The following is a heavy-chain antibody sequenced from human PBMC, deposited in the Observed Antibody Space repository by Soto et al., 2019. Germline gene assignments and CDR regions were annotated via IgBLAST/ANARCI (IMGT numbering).Heavy chain of an antibody. J-gene: IGHJ4*02. Sequence: GASVKVSCKASGYTFTTYAMHWVRQAPGQRLEWMGWINVGNGNTKYSQKFPGRVTITRDTSATTAYMEMSSLRSEDTAVYYCARGPAGYYDRAGYFPYYCDYWGQGTLVTVSS. D-gene: IGHD3-22*01. V-gene: IGHV1-3*01. CDR2: INVGNGNT. CDR3: ARGPAGYYDRAGYFPYYCDY. CDR1: GYTFTTYA.